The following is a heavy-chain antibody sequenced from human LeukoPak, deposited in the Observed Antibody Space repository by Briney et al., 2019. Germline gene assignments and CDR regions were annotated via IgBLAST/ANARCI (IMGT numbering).Heavy chain of an antibody. CDR2: ISSSSSSI. V-gene: IGHV3-48*02. CDR1: GFTFSDYS. CDR3: ARDLSGYYPSY. D-gene: IGHD3-22*01. J-gene: IGHJ4*02. Sequence: GGSLRLSCAASGFTFSDYSMNWVRQAPGKGLEWVSYISSSSSSIYYSDSVKGRFTISRDNAKNSLYLQMNSLRDDDTAVYYCARDLSGYYPSYWGQGTLVTVSS.